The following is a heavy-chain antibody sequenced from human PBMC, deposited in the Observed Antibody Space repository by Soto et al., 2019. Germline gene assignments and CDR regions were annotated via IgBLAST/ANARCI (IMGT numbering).Heavy chain of an antibody. CDR3: ASARATIAAAAIFDC. V-gene: IGHV4-4*02. CDR2: VYRTGST. J-gene: IGHJ4*02. Sequence: QVQLQESGPGLVKPSGTLSLTCAVSGGSISTSNWWSWVRQPPGKGLEWIGEVYRTGSTNYNPSPESRVIVSVDKYKNQFSLTLTSATAADTAVYYCASARATIAAAAIFDCWGQGTLVTVSS. D-gene: IGHD6-13*01. CDR1: GGSISTSNW.